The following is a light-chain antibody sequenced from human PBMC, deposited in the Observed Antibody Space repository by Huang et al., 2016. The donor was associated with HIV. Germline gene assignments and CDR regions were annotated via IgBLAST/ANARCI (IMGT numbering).Light chain of an antibody. CDR3: QQYTSWPRT. V-gene: IGKV3-15*01. Sequence: DIVMTQSPATLSVSPGERATLSCRASQRVSSYLAWYQQKPGQSPRLLIYDSSTRATGIPARFTGSGSGTEFTLTISSLQSEDVAVYYCQQYTSWPRTFGQGTKVEIK. CDR1: QRVSSY. CDR2: DSS. J-gene: IGKJ1*01.